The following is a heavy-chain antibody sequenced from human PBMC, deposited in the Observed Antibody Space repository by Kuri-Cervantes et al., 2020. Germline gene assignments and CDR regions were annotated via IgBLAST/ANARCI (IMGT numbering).Heavy chain of an antibody. D-gene: IGHD5-12*01. Sequence: ASVKVSCKASGYTFTSYYMHWVRQAPGQGLEWMGIINPSGGSTSYAQKFQGRVTMTRDTSTSTVYMELSSLRSEDTAVYYCAGEYRGLGAFDIWGQGTMVTVSS. V-gene: IGHV1-46*01. CDR3: AGEYRGLGAFDI. CDR2: INPSGGST. J-gene: IGHJ3*02. CDR1: GYTFTSYY.